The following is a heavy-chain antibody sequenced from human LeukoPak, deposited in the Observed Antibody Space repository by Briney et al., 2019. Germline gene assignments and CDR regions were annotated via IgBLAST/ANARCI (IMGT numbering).Heavy chain of an antibody. J-gene: IGHJ6*02. CDR2: INSDGSST. V-gene: IGHV3-74*01. D-gene: IGHD5-18*01. Sequence: PGRSLRLSCVASGFNFNDYAMHWVRQAPGKGLVWVSRINSDGSSTSYADSVKGRFTISRDNAKNTLYLQMNSLRAEDTAVYYCARETWDTAMVHATGYGMDVWGQGTTVTVSS. CDR3: ARETWDTAMVHATGYGMDV. CDR1: GFNFNDYA.